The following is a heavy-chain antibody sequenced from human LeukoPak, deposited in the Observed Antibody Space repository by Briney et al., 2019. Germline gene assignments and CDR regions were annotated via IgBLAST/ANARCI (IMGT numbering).Heavy chain of an antibody. CDR1: GFTFSTYA. V-gene: IGHV3-23*01. CDR2: ISGSGGST. Sequence: GGSLRLSCAASGFTFSTYAMSWVRQAPGKGLEWVSGISGSGGSTYYADSVKGRFTISRDNAKNTLYLQMNSLRAEDTAVYYCVRFSNFWSGQEDYWGQGSLVTVSS. CDR3: VRFSNFWSGQEDY. J-gene: IGHJ4*02. D-gene: IGHD3-3*01.